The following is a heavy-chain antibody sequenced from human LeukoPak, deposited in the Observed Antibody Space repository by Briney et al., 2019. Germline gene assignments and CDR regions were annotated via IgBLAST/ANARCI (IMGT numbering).Heavy chain of an antibody. V-gene: IGHV3-23*01. D-gene: IGHD3-10*01. J-gene: IGHJ3*02. CDR1: GGSFSGYY. CDR2: ISYSGGST. CDR3: AKDDGGSPPDAFDI. Sequence: ETLSLTCAVYGGSFSGYYWSWIREPPGKGLVWGSNISYSGGSTYYAVSVKGRFAISRDSSKNTLYLQMNGLRGEDTAVYYCAKDDGGSPPDAFDIWGQGTLVTVSS.